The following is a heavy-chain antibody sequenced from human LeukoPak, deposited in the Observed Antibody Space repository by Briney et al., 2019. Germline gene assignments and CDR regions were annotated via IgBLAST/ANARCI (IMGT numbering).Heavy chain of an antibody. CDR1: RFTFEEYA. J-gene: IGHJ4*02. CDR3: AKIGSRGYSDS. V-gene: IGHV3-9*01. D-gene: IGHD5-18*01. CDR2: ISWNSGHI. Sequence: GGSLRLSCAASRFTFEEYAMHWVRQAPGKGLEWVSGISWNSGHIGYADSVKGRFTIARDNAKNSLYLQMNDLRAEDTAVYYCAKIGSRGYSDSWGQGTLVTVSS.